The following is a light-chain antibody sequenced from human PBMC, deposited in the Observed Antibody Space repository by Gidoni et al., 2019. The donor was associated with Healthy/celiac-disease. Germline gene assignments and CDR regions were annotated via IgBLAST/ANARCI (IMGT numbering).Light chain of an antibody. J-gene: IGKJ1*01. Sequence: DITMTQSTPSLPVTPGEPASITCRSSQSLLHSNGYNYVEWYLQKPGQSPQLLYDVCSNRASGVPDRCSGSGSGTYFTLKSSRVEAEYVGFYYCMQDLQPWTFXQXTKVEIK. CDR3: MQDLQPWT. V-gene: IGKV2-28*01. CDR2: VCS. CDR1: QSLLHSNGYNY.